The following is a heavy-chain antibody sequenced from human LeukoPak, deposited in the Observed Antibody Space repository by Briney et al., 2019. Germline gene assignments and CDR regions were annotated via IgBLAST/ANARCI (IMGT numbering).Heavy chain of an antibody. CDR3: AREPYGSGSYQLDY. D-gene: IGHD3-10*01. CDR1: GFLFTRYW. J-gene: IGHJ4*02. Sequence: GGSLRLSCEASGFLFTRYWMSWVRQAPGKGPEWVAHIKENGNEQYYADSVKGRFTICRDNVKQSLCLQMNNLRVEDTAVYYCAREPYGSGSYQLDYWGQGTLVTVSS. V-gene: IGHV3-7*01. CDR2: IKENGNEQ.